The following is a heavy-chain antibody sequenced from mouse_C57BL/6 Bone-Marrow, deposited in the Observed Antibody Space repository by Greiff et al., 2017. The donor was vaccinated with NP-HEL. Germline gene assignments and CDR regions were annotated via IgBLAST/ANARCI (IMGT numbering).Heavy chain of an antibody. CDR3: ARGGTSAY. Sequence: ESGPGLVTPSPSLSLPFSVTGYSITSGYYWNWIRQFPGNKLEWMGYISYDGSNNYNPSLKNRISITRDTSKNQFFLKLNSVTTEDTATYYCARGGTSAYWGQGTLVTVSA. V-gene: IGHV3-6*01. J-gene: IGHJ3*01. D-gene: IGHD3-3*01. CDR2: ISYDGSN. CDR1: GYSITSGYY.